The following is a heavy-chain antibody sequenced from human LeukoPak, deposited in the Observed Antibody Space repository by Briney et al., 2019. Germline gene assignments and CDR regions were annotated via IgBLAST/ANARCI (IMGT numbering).Heavy chain of an antibody. J-gene: IGHJ4*02. Sequence: ASVKLSFKAAGYTFTSYGYSWVRQPPAQGHEWMGWISAYNGNTNYAQKLQGRVTITTDTSTSTAYMELRSRRSDDTAVYYCARAGGTMVRGVSDYWGQGTLVTVSS. CDR2: ISAYNGNT. CDR1: GYTFTSYG. CDR3: ARAGGTMVRGVSDY. V-gene: IGHV1-18*04. D-gene: IGHD3-10*01.